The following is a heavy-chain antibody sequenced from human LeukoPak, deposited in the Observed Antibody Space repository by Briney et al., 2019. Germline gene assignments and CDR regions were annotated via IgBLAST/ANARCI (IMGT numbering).Heavy chain of an antibody. CDR3: AGDGGYCSSTSCLAEYDY. CDR2: ISSSSSYI. CDR1: GFTFSSYS. D-gene: IGHD2-2*01. J-gene: IGHJ4*02. V-gene: IGHV3-21*01. Sequence: GGSLRLSCAASGFTFSSYSMNWVRQAPGKGLEWVSSISSSSSYIYYADSMKGRFTISRDNAKNSLYLQMNSLRAEDTAVYYCAGDGGYCSSTSCLAEYDYWGQGTLVTVSS.